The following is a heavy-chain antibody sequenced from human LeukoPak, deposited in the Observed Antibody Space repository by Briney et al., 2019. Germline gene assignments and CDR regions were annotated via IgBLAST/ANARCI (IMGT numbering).Heavy chain of an antibody. D-gene: IGHD3-22*01. CDR2: IYHSGST. V-gene: IGHV4-4*02. J-gene: IGHJ4*02. CDR1: GGSIISTNW. Sequence: PSETLSLTCAVSGGSIISTNWWSWVRQPPGKGLEWIGEIYHSGSTNYNPSLKSRVTISVDTSKNQFSLKLSSVTAADTAVYYCARGDDSSGYYIDYWGQGTLVTVSS. CDR3: ARGDDSSGYYIDY.